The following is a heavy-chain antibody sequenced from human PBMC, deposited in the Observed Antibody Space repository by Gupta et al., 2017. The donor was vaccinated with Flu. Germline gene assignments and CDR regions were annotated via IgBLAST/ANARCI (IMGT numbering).Heavy chain of an antibody. CDR3: ARYSSSWYNSARGNWFDP. V-gene: IGHV4-59*01. J-gene: IGHJ5*02. Sequence: QVQLQESGPGLVKPSETLSLTCTVSGGSISSYSWSWIRQPPGKGLEWIGYIYYSGSTNYNPSLKSRVTISVDTSKNQFSLKLSSVTAADTAVYYCARYSSSWYNSARGNWFDPWGQGTLVTVSS. CDR1: GGSISSYS. CDR2: IYYSGST. D-gene: IGHD6-13*01.